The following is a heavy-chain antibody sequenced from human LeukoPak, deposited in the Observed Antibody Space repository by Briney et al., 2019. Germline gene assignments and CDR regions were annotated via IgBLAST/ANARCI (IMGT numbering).Heavy chain of an antibody. D-gene: IGHD4-17*01. CDR1: GGSISSRDNY. V-gene: IGHV4-39*01. Sequence: SETLTLTCTVSGGSISSRDNYWGWFRQPPGKGLEWIGSIYYSGNTYYNPSLKSRVTMSVDTTKNQFSLKVSSVTAADTAVYYCARQDTVTYYHVMDVLVQGTTVTVSS. CDR2: IYYSGNT. CDR3: ARQDTVTYYHVMDV. J-gene: IGHJ6*02.